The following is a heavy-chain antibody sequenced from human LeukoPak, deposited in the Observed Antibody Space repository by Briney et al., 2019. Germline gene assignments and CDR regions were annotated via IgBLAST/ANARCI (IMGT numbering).Heavy chain of an antibody. CDR2: IYYSGST. CDR3: ARDGNYYDSSGYGVDI. J-gene: IGHJ3*02. D-gene: IGHD3-22*01. Sequence: PSETLSLTCTVSGGSISSYCWSWIRQPPGKGLEWIGYIYYSGSTNYNPSLKSRVTISVDTSKNQFSLKLSSVTAADTAVYYCARDGNYYDSSGYGVDIWGQGTMVTVSS. CDR1: GGSISSYC. V-gene: IGHV4-59*01.